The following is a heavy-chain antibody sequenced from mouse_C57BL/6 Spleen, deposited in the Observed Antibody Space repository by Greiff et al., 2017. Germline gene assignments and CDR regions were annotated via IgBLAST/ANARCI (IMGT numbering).Heavy chain of an antibody. D-gene: IGHD1-1*02. CDR1: GYTFTDYN. J-gene: IGHJ3*01. Sequence: VQLKQSGPELVKPGASVKIPCTASGYTFTDYNMAWVKQSHGKSLEWLGDINPNNGGTIYNPKFKGKATMKVDTASSTAYMELRSLTSEDTAVYYGVRWVDQTGFAYWGQGTLVTVSS. CDR3: VRWVDQTGFAY. V-gene: IGHV1-18*01. CDR2: INPNNGGT.